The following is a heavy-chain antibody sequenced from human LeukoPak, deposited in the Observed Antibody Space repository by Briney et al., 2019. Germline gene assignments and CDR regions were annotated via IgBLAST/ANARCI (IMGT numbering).Heavy chain of an antibody. V-gene: IGHV1-24*01. CDR2: FDPEDGET. J-gene: IGHJ6*02. CDR1: GYTLTELS. Sequence: ASVKVSCKVSGYTLTELSMHWVRQAPGRGLEWMGGFDPEDGETIFAQKFQGWVTMTRDTSISTAYMELSRLRSDDTAVYYCARDQLWPGGMDVWGQGTTVTVSS. CDR3: ARDQLWPGGMDV. D-gene: IGHD3/OR15-3a*01.